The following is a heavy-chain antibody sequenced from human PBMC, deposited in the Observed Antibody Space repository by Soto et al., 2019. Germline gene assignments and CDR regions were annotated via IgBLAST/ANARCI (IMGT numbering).Heavy chain of an antibody. Sequence: QVQLVESGGGVVQPGRSLRLSCAASGFTFSSYAMHWVRQAPGKGLEWVAVISYDGSNKYYADSVKGRFTISRDNSKNTLYLQMNSLRAEDTAVYYCARDGYTYAFDYWGQGTLVAVSS. D-gene: IGHD5-18*01. CDR3: ARDGYTYAFDY. J-gene: IGHJ4*02. CDR2: ISYDGSNK. V-gene: IGHV3-30-3*01. CDR1: GFTFSSYA.